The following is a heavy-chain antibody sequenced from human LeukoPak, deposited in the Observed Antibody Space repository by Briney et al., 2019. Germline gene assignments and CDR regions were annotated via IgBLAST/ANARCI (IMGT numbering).Heavy chain of an antibody. J-gene: IGHJ4*02. CDR1: GGTFSSYA. D-gene: IGHD2-15*01. CDR3: AREEGYCSGGSCFFDY. CDR2: IIPIFGTA. Sequence: GASVTVSCKASGGTFSSYAISWVRQAPGQGLEWMGGIIPIFGTANYAQKFQGRVTITADESTSTAYMELSSLRSEDTAVYYCAREEGYCSGGSCFFDYWGQGTLVTVSS. V-gene: IGHV1-69*13.